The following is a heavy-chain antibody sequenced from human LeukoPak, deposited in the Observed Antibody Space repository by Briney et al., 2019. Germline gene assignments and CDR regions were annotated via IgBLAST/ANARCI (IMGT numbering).Heavy chain of an antibody. CDR2: INHSGST. Sequence: SETLSLTCAVYGGSFSGYYWSWIRQPPGKGLEWIGEINHSGSTNYNPSLKSRVTISEDTSKNQFSLKLSSVTAADTAVYYCARAYCGGDCPLDYWGQGTLVTVSS. J-gene: IGHJ4*02. CDR3: ARAYCGGDCPLDY. V-gene: IGHV4-34*01. CDR1: GGSFSGYY. D-gene: IGHD2-21*02.